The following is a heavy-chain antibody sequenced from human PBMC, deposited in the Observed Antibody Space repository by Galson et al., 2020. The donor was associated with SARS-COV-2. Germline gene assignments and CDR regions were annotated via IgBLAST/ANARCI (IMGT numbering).Heavy chain of an antibody. Sequence: SETLSLTCTVSGGSISSSSYYWGWIRQPPGKGLEWIGSIYYSGSTYYNPSLKSRVTISVDTSKNQFSLKLSSVTAADTAVYYCARQFVGAYNWFDPWGQGTLVTVSS. CDR2: IYYSGST. V-gene: IGHV4-39*01. J-gene: IGHJ5*02. CDR3: ARQFVGAYNWFDP. CDR1: GGSISSSSYY. D-gene: IGHD1-26*01.